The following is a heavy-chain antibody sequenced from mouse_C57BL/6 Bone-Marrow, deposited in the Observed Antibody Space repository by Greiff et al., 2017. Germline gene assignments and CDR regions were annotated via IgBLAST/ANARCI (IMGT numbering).Heavy chain of an antibody. V-gene: IGHV1-81*01. CDR2: IYPRSGNT. D-gene: IGHD2-2*01. CDR3: ARSGYHEGYFDV. CDR1: GYTFTSYG. Sequence: VQLQQSGAELARPGASVKLSCKASGYTFTSYGISWVKQRTGQGLEWIGEIYPRSGNTYYNDKFKGKATLTADQSSSTAYMELRSLTSEDSAVYFCARSGYHEGYFDVWGTGTTVTVSS. J-gene: IGHJ1*03.